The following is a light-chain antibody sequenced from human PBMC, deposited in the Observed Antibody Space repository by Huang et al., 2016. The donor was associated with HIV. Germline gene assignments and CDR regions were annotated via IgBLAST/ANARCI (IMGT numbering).Light chain of an antibody. Sequence: DTVMTQSPDSVAVSLGERSTINCKTSQSVVNNSNNKNYLDPYEQKPGQAQKQLVYWASTRGSGVPDRVSDSGSGTNITLTIASLQAEDVAIYYCQQYYSTPRMAFGQGTKVEIK. CDR3: QQYYSTPRMA. CDR2: WAS. CDR1: QSVVNNSNNKNY. J-gene: IGKJ1*01. V-gene: IGKV4-1*01.